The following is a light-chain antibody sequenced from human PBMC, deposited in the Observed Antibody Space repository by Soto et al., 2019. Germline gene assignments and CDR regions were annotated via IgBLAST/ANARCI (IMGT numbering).Light chain of an antibody. CDR2: AAY. CDR1: QSIAGY. CDR3: QQYNNWPAIT. Sequence: DVQMTQSPSSLSASVGDRVTITCRASQSIAGYLNWYQQKPGKAPKLLISAAYNLQSGVPSRFSGSGSGTEFTLTISSLQSEDFAVYYCQQYNNWPAITFGQGTRLEIK. J-gene: IGKJ5*01. V-gene: IGKV1-39*01.